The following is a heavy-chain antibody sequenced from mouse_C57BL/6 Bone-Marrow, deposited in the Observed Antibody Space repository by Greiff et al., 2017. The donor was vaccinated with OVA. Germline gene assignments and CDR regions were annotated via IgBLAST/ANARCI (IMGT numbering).Heavy chain of an antibody. CDR1: GFTFSDFY. CDR3: ARGAGYDYEGYYAMDD. Sequence: EVHLVESGGGLVQSGRSLRLSCATSGFTFSDFYMEWVRQAPGKGLEWIAASRNKANDYTTEYSSSVKGRFIVSTDTSPSILSLQMKALSAEDTAIYVGARGAGYDYEGYYAMDDWGQGTSVTVSS. D-gene: IGHD2-4*01. J-gene: IGHJ4*01. V-gene: IGHV7-1*01. CDR2: SRNKANDYTT.